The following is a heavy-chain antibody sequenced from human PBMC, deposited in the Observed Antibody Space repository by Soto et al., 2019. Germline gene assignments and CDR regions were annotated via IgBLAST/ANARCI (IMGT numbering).Heavy chain of an antibody. CDR3: ARDFGAGDYYYYGMDV. CDR1: GFTFSTHG. J-gene: IGHJ6*02. V-gene: IGHV3-33*08. D-gene: IGHD3-3*01. Sequence: GGSLRLSCEVSGFTFSTHGMHWVRQAPGKGLEWVAGTSYDGTNKYYARSVQGRFTISRENSMKTLYLQMNSLRAEDTAVYYCARDFGAGDYYYYGMDVWGQGTTVTVS. CDR2: TSYDGTNK.